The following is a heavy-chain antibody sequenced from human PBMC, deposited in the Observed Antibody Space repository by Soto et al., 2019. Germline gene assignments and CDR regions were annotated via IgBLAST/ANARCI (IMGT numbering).Heavy chain of an antibody. V-gene: IGHV3-15*07. D-gene: IGHD4-17*01. Sequence: EVQLVESGGGLVKPGGSLRLSCAASGFTFSNAWMNWVRQAPGKGLEWVGRIKSKTDGGTTDYAAPVKGRFTISRXDXKXXLYLQMNSLKTEDTAVYYCTTVFLGLDYGDYGSDYWGQGTLVTVSS. J-gene: IGHJ4*02. CDR1: GFTFSNAW. CDR2: IKSKTDGGTT. CDR3: TTVFLGLDYGDYGSDY.